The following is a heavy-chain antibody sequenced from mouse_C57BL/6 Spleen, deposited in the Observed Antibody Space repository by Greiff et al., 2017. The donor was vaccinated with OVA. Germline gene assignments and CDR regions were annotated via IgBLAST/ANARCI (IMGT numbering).Heavy chain of an antibody. J-gene: IGHJ1*03. V-gene: IGHV5-6*01. CDR3: ARQPYGSSYVLDWYFDV. Sequence: EVQRVESGGDLVKPGGSLKLSCAASGFTFSSYGMSWVRQTPDKRLEWVATISSGGSYTYYPDSVKGRFTISRDNAKNTLYLQMSSLKSEDTAMYYCARQPYGSSYVLDWYFDVWGTGTTVTVSS. CDR2: ISSGGSYT. D-gene: IGHD1-1*01. CDR1: GFTFSSYG.